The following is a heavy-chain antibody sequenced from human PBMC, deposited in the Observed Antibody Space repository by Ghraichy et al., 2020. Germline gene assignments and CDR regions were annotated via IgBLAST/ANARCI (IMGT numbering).Heavy chain of an antibody. CDR3: ARKTSAYGSGRWDFDY. CDR2: IYYSGSA. Sequence: SETLSLTCTVSGGSISSHYWSWIRKPPGKGLEWIGYIYYSGSANYNPSLKSRLTISVDTSKNQFSLKLSSVTAADTAVYYCARKTSAYGSGRWDFDYWGQGTLVTVSS. CDR1: GGSISSHY. D-gene: IGHD3-10*01. V-gene: IGHV4-59*08. J-gene: IGHJ4*02.